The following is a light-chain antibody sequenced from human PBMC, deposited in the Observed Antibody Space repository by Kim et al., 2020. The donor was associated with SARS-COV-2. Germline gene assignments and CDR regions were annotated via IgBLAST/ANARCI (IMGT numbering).Light chain of an antibody. J-gene: IGLJ2*01. CDR3: NSRDSSGPVV. CDR2: GKN. Sequence: VALEQTVSITCNGDSLRSYYASWYQQKPGQAPVLVIYGKNNRPSGIPDRFSGSSSGNTASLTITGAQAEDEADYYCNSRDSSGPVVFGGGTQLTVL. CDR1: SLRSYY. V-gene: IGLV3-19*01.